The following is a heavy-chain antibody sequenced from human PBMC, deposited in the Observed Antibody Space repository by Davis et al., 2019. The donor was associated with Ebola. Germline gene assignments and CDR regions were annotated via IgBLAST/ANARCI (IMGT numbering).Heavy chain of an antibody. CDR1: GFTFSSYE. V-gene: IGHV3-48*03. D-gene: IGHD3-16*02. Sequence: GESLKISCAASGFTFSSYEMNWVRQAPGKGLEWISYISSSGSTIYYADSVKGRFTISRDNAKNSLYLQMNSLRVEDTAVYYCARGDRDDYVWGSYRRYFDYWGQGTLVTVSS. CDR2: ISSSGSTI. J-gene: IGHJ4*02. CDR3: ARGDRDDYVWGSYRRYFDY.